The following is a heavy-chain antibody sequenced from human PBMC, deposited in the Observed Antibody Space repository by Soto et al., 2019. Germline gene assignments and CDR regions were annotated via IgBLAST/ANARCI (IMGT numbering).Heavy chain of an antibody. V-gene: IGHV1-69*05. CDR1: GGTFSSYA. CDR3: AGDPQIFDY. CDR2: IIPIFGTA. Sequence: SVKVSCKASGGTFSSYAISWVRQAPGQGLEWMGGIIPIFGTANYAQKFQGRVTMTTDTSTSTAYMELRSLRSDDTAVYYCAGDPQIFDYWGQGTLVTVSS. J-gene: IGHJ4*02.